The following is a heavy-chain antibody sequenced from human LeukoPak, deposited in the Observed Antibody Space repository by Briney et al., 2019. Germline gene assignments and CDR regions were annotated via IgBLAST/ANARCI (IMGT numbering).Heavy chain of an antibody. CDR1: GGSISPYH. D-gene: IGHD4-23*01. Sequence: PSETLSLTCTVSGGSISPYHWNWIRQPPGKGLEWIGSIYYSGTTNYNPSLKSRVTISVDTSKNQFSLKLSSVTAADTAVYYCARGRGWPPGGNSYFDYWGQGTLVTVSS. CDR3: ARGRGWPPGGNSYFDY. CDR2: IYYSGTT. J-gene: IGHJ4*02. V-gene: IGHV4-59*12.